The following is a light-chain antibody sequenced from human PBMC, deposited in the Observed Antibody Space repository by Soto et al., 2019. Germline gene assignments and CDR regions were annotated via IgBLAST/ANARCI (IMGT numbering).Light chain of an antibody. J-gene: IGKJ2*01. CDR1: RDISVY. CDR3: QPYDNRPPYT. V-gene: IGKV1-33*01. Sequence: DIQMTQSPSSLSASVGDTVTITCQASRDISVYLNWYQQKPGKAPKLLVFDASTLQTGVPSRFSGSGSGNNFTCTASSLKTEVVATYYCQPYDNRPPYTFGQGTRLE. CDR2: DAS.